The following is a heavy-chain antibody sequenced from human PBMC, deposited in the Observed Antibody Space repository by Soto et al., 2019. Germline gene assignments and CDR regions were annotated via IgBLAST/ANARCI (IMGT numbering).Heavy chain of an antibody. Sequence: SETLSLTCTVSGGSISSSSYYWGWIRQPPGKALEWIASIYHSGSTYYNPSLKSRVTISVDRSKNQFSLKLSSVTAADTAVYYCARVPGPWGQGTLVSVSS. CDR1: GGSISSSSYY. V-gene: IGHV4-39*07. CDR2: IYHSGST. J-gene: IGHJ5*02. CDR3: ARVPGP.